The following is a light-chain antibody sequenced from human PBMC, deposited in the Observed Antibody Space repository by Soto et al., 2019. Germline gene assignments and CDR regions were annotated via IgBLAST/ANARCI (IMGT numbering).Light chain of an antibody. V-gene: IGLV2-23*01. Sequence: QSVLTHPASVSGSPGQSITISCTGSSSDVGSYNLVSWYQQHPGKAPKVMIYEGSKRPSGVSDRFSGSKSGNTASLTISGLQAEDEADYYCCSYAGSSTWVFGGGTKLTVL. J-gene: IGLJ3*02. CDR1: SSDVGSYNL. CDR3: CSYAGSSTWV. CDR2: EGS.